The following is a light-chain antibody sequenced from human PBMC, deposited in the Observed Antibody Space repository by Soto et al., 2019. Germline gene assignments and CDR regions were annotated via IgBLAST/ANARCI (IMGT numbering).Light chain of an antibody. CDR3: QQYGSSPLT. CDR2: CAS. CDR1: HDVRSS. J-gene: IGKJ4*01. V-gene: IGKV3-15*01. Sequence: EIGMTLSPATVSVSPRERATLSCRASHDVRSSLAWYQQKAGQAPRLLIHCASTRATGIPGRFSGSGSGTEFTLIISSLQSEDFAVYYCQQYGSSPLTFGGGTKVDIK.